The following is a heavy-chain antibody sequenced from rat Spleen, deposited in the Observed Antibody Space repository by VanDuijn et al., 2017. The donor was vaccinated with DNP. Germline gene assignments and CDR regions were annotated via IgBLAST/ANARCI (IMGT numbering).Heavy chain of an antibody. V-gene: IGHV5-22*01. CDR2: IGSDGYAP. Sequence: EVQLVESGGGLVQPGRSLKLSCAASGFSFSYYYMAWVRQAPTKGLEWVAYIGSDGYAPYYADSVKGRFTISRDDAKSTLYLQMDSLRSEDTATYYCARHGFAYYFDYWGQGVMVTVSS. CDR1: GFSFSYYY. D-gene: IGHD4-1*01. CDR3: ARHGFAYYFDY. J-gene: IGHJ2*01.